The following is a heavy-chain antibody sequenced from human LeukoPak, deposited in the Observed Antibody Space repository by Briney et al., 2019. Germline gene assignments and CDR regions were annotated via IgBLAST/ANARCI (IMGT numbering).Heavy chain of an antibody. D-gene: IGHD2-15*01. CDR3: AKQLGYCSDGSCYFPY. J-gene: IGHJ4*02. Sequence: GGSLRLSCTTSGFNFNNAWMNWVRQAPGKGLEWVGRIKSRTDGGTTVYSAPVKGRFTISRDDSKSTLYLQMNSLRAEDTAVYYCAKQLGYCSDGSCYFPYWGQGTLVTVSS. CDR2: IKSRTDGGTT. CDR1: GFNFNNAW. V-gene: IGHV3-15*07.